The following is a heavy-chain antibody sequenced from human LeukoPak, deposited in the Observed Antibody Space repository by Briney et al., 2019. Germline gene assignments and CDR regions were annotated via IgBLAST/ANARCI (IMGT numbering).Heavy chain of an antibody. V-gene: IGHV3-74*01. Sequence: PGGSLRLSCTASGFNFSNYWMHWVRQAPGKGLVWVSRLNTGGNSTIYADSVKGRFIISRDNAKSTLYLQMNSLRADDTGVYYCARLRPYSSSWHAYYGMDVWGQGTTVTVSS. J-gene: IGHJ6*02. CDR1: GFNFSNYW. CDR3: ARLRPYSSSWHAYYGMDV. D-gene: IGHD6-13*01. CDR2: LNTGGNST.